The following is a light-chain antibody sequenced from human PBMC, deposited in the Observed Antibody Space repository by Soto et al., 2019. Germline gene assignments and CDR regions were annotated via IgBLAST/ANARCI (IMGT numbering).Light chain of an antibody. Sequence: DIQMTQSPSTLSASVRDRVTITCRASQSISSWLAWYQQKPGKAPKFLIHKASSLESGVPSRFSGSGSGTEFTLTISSLQTDDFATYFCQQYNSPPWTFGQGTKVEIK. CDR3: QQYNSPPWT. J-gene: IGKJ1*01. V-gene: IGKV1-5*03. CDR1: QSISSW. CDR2: KAS.